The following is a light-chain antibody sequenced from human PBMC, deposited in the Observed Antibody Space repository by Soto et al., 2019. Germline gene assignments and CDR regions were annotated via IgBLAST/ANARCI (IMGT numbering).Light chain of an antibody. CDR2: DAS. CDR3: QQYNSYSRMYT. V-gene: IGKV1-5*01. CDR1: QSISSW. Sequence: DIQMTQSPSTLSASVGDRVTITYRASQSISSWLAWYQQKPGKAPKLLIYDASSLESGVPSRFSGSGSGTEFTLTISSLQPDDFATYYCQQYNSYSRMYTFGQGTKLEIK. J-gene: IGKJ2*01.